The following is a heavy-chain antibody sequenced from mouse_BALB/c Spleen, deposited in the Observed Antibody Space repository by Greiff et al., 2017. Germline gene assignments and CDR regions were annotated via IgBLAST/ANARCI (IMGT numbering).Heavy chain of an antibody. CDR1: GYAFSSYW. CDR3: TSPYGNFPFAY. CDR2: IYPGNSDT. V-gene: IGHV1-5*01. Sequence: VQLQQSGAELVRPGSSVKISCKASGYAFSSYWMNWVKQRPGQGLEWIGAIYPGNSDTSYNQKFKGKAKLTAVTSTSTAYMELSSLTNEDSAVYYCTSPYGNFPFAYWGQGTLVTVSA. D-gene: IGHD2-1*01. J-gene: IGHJ3*01.